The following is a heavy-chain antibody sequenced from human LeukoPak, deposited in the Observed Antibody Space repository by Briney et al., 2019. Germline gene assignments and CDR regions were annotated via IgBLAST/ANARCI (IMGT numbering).Heavy chain of an antibody. Sequence: PGRSLRLSCAASGFTLDDYAMHWVRHAPGKGGEWVSRICWNSGSIGYADSVKGRFTISRDNAKNSLYLQMTSLRAEDIALYYCAKDRCSTTTCYFDSWGQGTRVTVPS. CDR2: ICWNSGSI. D-gene: IGHD2-2*01. CDR3: AKDRCSTTTCYFDS. CDR1: GFTLDDYA. J-gene: IGHJ4*02. V-gene: IGHV3-9*03.